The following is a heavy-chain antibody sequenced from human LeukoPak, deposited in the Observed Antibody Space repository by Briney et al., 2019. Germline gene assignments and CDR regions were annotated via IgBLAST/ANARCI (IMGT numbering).Heavy chain of an antibody. V-gene: IGHV4-4*02. J-gene: IGHJ4*02. CDR2: IYHSGST. CDR3: ARDRWDSSGRPTVGY. D-gene: IGHD6-19*01. Sequence: SGTLSLTCAVSGGSISSSNWWSWVRQPPGKGLEWIGEIYHSGSTNYNPSLKSRVTISVDKSKNQFSLKLSSVTAADTAVYYCARDRWDSSGRPTVGYWGQGTLVTVSS. CDR1: GGSISSSNW.